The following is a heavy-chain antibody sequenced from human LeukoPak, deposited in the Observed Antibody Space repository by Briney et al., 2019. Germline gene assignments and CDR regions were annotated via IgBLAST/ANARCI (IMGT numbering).Heavy chain of an antibody. CDR3: ARVGCSGGSCYGAFDI. CDR1: GFTVSSNY. J-gene: IGHJ3*02. Sequence: GGFLRLSCAASGFTVSSNYMSWVRQAPGKGLEWVSVIYSGGSTYYADSVKGRFTISRDNSKNTLYLQMNSLRAEDTAVYYCARVGCSGGSCYGAFDIWGQGTMVTVSS. D-gene: IGHD2-15*01. V-gene: IGHV3-66*01. CDR2: IYSGGST.